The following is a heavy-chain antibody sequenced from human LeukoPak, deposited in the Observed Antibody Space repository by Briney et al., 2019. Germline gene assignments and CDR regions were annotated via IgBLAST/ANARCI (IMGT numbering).Heavy chain of an antibody. CDR2: IYYSGST. Sequence: SETLSLTCTVSGGSISSSSYYWGWIRQPPGRGPEWIGSIYYSGSTYYNPSLKNRVTIAVDTSKNQFSRKLSSVTAADTAVYYCARVGTVLTLSDYWGQGTLVTVSS. D-gene: IGHD4-23*01. CDR1: GGSISSSSYY. CDR3: ARVGTVLTLSDY. V-gene: IGHV4-39*07. J-gene: IGHJ4*02.